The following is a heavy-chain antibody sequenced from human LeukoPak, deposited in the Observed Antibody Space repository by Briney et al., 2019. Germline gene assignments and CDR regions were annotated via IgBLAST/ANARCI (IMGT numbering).Heavy chain of an antibody. CDR2: IYPGDSDT. V-gene: IGHV5-51*01. J-gene: IGHJ6*03. CDR3: VRRTEYYMDV. CDR1: GYTLTSYW. Sequence: GESLKISCQGSGYTLTSYWIGWVRQMPGKGLEWMGIIYPGDSDTRYSPSFQGQVTISADKSINTAYLKWSSLKALDTAMYYCVRRTEYYMDVWGKGTTVTVSS.